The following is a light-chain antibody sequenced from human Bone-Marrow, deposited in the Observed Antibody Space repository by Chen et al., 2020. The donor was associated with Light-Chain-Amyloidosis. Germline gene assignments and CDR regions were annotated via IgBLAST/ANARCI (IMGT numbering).Light chain of an antibody. CDR1: NIGATS. CDR2: DDS. Sequence: SYVLTQPSSVSVAPGQTATIACGGNNIGATSVHWYQQTPGQAPLLVVYDDSDRPSGIPERLSGSSSGNTATLTSSRVESGEEADYYCHVWDRSSDRPVFGGGTKLTVL. CDR3: HVWDRSSDRPV. V-gene: IGLV3-21*02. J-gene: IGLJ3*02.